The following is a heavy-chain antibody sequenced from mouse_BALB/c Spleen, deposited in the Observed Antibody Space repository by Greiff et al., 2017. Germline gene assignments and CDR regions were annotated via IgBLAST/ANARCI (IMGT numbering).Heavy chain of an antibody. V-gene: IGHV6-6*02. CDR3: TRGGLPHFDY. Sequence: EVKVEESGGGLVQPGGSMKLSCVASGFTFSNYWMNWVRQSPEKGLEWVAEIRLKSNNYATHYAESVKGRFTISRDDSKSSVYLQMNNLRAEDTCIYYCTRGGLPHFDYWGQGTTLTVSS. J-gene: IGHJ2*01. CDR1: GFTFSNYW. D-gene: IGHD2-4*01. CDR2: IRLKSNNYAT.